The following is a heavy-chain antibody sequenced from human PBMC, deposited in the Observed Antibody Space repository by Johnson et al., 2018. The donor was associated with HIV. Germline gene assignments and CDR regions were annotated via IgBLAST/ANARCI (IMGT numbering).Heavy chain of an antibody. Sequence: QEQLVESGGGVVQPGRSLRLSCAASGFTFSSYGMHWVRQAPGKGLEWVAVIWYDGSNKYYADSVKGRFTISRDNSKNTLYMQMNSLRAEDTALYYCARDFNSGSPDGAFDIWGQGTMVTVSS. CDR3: ARDFNSGSPDGAFDI. CDR2: IWYDGSNK. V-gene: IGHV3-33*01. J-gene: IGHJ3*02. D-gene: IGHD4-23*01. CDR1: GFTFSSYG.